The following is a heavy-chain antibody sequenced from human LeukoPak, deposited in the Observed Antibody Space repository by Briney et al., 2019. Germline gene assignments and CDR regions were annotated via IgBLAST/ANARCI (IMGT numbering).Heavy chain of an antibody. CDR2: IYYSGST. V-gene: IGHV4-59*01. CDR1: GGSISSYY. Sequence: PSGTLSLTCAVSGGSISSYYWSWIRQPPGKGLEWIGYIYYSGSTNYNPSLKSRVTISVDTSKNQFSLKLSSVTAADTAVYYCARDQPGYGFRWGQGTLVTVSS. CDR3: ARDQPGYGFR. J-gene: IGHJ4*02. D-gene: IGHD5-18*01.